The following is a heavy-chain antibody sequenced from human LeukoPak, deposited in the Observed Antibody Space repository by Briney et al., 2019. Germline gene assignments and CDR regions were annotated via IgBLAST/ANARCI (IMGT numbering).Heavy chain of an antibody. CDR3: ARIRLNGSGSPNAFDI. Sequence: SGPTLVNPTQTLTLTCTFSGFSLSTSGMCVSWIRQPPGKALEWLALIDWDDDKYYSTSLKTRLTISKDTSKNQVVLTMTNMDPVDTATYYCARIRLNGSGSPNAFDIWGQGTMVTVSS. CDR1: GFSLSTSGMC. J-gene: IGHJ3*02. D-gene: IGHD3-10*01. CDR2: IDWDDDK. V-gene: IGHV2-70*01.